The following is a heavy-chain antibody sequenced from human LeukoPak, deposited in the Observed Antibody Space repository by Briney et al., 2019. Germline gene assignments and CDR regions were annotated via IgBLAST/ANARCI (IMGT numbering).Heavy chain of an antibody. CDR1: GFTFSSYG. CDR3: AKTGRAEAATASYYYYMDV. CDR2: IRYDGSNK. V-gene: IGHV3-30*02. J-gene: IGHJ6*03. Sequence: GGSLRLSCAASGFTFSSYGMHWVRQAPGKGLEWVAFIRYDGSNKYYADSVKGRFTISRDNSKNTLYLQMNSLRAEDTAVYYCAKTGRAEAATASYYYYMDVWGKGTTVTVSS. D-gene: IGHD6-25*01.